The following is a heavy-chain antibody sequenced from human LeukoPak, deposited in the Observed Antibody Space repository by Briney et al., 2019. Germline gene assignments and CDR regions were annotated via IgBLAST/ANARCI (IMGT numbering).Heavy chain of an antibody. CDR3: AREKCIDY. CDR2: ISSSSSYT. CDR1: GFTFSSYN. J-gene: IGHJ4*02. V-gene: IGHV3-21*01. Sequence: GGSLRLSCAASGFTFSSYNMNWVRQAPGKGLEWASSISSSSSYTYYADSVKGRFTISRDNAKNSLYLQMNSLRAEDTAVYYCAREKCIDYWGQGTLVTVSS.